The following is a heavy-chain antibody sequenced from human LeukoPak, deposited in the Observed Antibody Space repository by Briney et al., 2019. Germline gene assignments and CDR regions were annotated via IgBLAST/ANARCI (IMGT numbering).Heavy chain of an antibody. Sequence: LRLSCAASGFTFSNYYMSWIRQHPGKGLEWIGYIYYSGSTYYNPSLKSRVTISVDTSKNQFSLKLSSVTAADTAVYYCARVPDGSGSYYNGETFDIWGQGTMVTVSS. CDR1: GFTFSNYY. CDR3: ARVPDGSGSYYNGETFDI. J-gene: IGHJ3*02. CDR2: IYYSGST. V-gene: IGHV4-31*02. D-gene: IGHD3-10*01.